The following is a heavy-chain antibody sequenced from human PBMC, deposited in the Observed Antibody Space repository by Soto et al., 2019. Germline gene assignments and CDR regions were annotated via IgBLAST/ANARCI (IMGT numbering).Heavy chain of an antibody. CDR2: INPSGGST. Sequence: ASVKVSCKASGYTFTSYYMHWVLQAPGQGLEWMGIINPSGGSTSYAQKFQGRVTMTRDTSTSTVYMELSSLRSEDTAVYYCALSATVPTPFDYWGQGTLVTVSS. J-gene: IGHJ4*02. V-gene: IGHV1-46*01. D-gene: IGHD4-17*01. CDR3: ALSATVPTPFDY. CDR1: GYTFTSYY.